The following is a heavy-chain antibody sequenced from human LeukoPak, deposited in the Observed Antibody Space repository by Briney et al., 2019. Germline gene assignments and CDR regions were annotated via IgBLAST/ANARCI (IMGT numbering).Heavy chain of an antibody. J-gene: IGHJ6*03. V-gene: IGHV4-59*01. Sequence: SETLSLTCTVSGGSISSYYWSWIRQPPGKGLEWIGYIYYSGSTNYNPSLKSRVTISVDTSKNQFSLKLSSVTAADTAVYYCARSRMGFGELSSWVSYYYYYYMDVWGKGTTVTVSS. CDR3: ARSRMGFGELSSWVSYYYYYYMDV. CDR1: GGSISSYY. D-gene: IGHD3-10*01. CDR2: IYYSGST.